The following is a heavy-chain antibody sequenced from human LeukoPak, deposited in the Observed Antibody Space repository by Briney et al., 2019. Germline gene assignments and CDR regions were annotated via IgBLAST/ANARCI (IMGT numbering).Heavy chain of an antibody. CDR3: ARDRGVYCSSTSCARYFQY. CDR2: INPNRGGT. V-gene: IGHV1-2*02. J-gene: IGHJ1*01. Sequence: ASVKVSCKASGYTFTGYYMHWVRQAPGQGLQWMGWINPNRGGTNYAQKFQGRVTMTRDTSISTAYMELSRLRSDDTAVYYCARDRGVYCSSTSCARYFQYWGQGTLVTVSS. D-gene: IGHD2-2*01. CDR1: GYTFTGYY.